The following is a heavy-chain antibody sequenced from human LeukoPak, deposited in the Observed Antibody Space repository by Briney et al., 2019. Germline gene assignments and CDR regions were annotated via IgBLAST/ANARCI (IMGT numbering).Heavy chain of an antibody. J-gene: IGHJ4*02. Sequence: PGGSLRLSCAGTGFTYSNYWMKWVGQAPGKGLEWVANIKEDGSRINYVDSVKGRFTISRDNAKNSVYLQMDNLRAEDTAVYYCVGSSGWLFDYWGQGILVAVSS. CDR1: GFTYSNYW. CDR3: VGSSGWLFDY. CDR2: IKEDGSRI. D-gene: IGHD6-19*01. V-gene: IGHV3-7*01.